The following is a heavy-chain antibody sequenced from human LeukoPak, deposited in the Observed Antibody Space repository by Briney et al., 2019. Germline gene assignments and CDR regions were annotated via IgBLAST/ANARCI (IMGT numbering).Heavy chain of an antibody. CDR2: IYHSGST. V-gene: IGHV4-30-2*01. Sequence: SETLSLTCAVSGGSISSGGYSWSWLRQPPGKGLEWIGYIYHSGSTYYNPSLKSRVTISVDRSKNQFSLKLSSVTAADTAVYYCARASVVTDAFDIWGQGTMVTVSS. CDR3: ARASVVTDAFDI. D-gene: IGHD3-22*01. CDR1: GGSISSGGYS. J-gene: IGHJ3*02.